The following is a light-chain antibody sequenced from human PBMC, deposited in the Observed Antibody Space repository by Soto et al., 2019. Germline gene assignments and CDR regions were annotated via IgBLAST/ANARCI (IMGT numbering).Light chain of an antibody. J-gene: IGKJ1*01. CDR2: GAS. V-gene: IGKV3-20*01. CDR3: QQYVSSVT. CDR1: QSVDSTF. Sequence: EIVLTQSPGSLSLSPGERATLSCRASQSVDSTFFAWYQHKPGQAPRLLIYGASKRATGIPDRFSGSGSGTYFTLTISRLEPEDFAVYYCQQYVSSVTFGQGTKVEIK.